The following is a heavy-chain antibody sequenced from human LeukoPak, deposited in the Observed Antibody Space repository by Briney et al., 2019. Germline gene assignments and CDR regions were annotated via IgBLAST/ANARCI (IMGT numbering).Heavy chain of an antibody. D-gene: IGHD6-13*01. CDR3: ARDGLRAAGTHFDY. CDR1: GFTFSSYG. Sequence: PGRSLRLSCAASGFTFSSYGMHWVRQAPGKGLEWVAAIWYDGSNKYYADSVKGRFTISRDNSKNTLYLQMNSLRAEDTAVYYCARDGLRAAGTHFDYWGQGTLVTVSS. V-gene: IGHV3-33*01. J-gene: IGHJ4*02. CDR2: IWYDGSNK.